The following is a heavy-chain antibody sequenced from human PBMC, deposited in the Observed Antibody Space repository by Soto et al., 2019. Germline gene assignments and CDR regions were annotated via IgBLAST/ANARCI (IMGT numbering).Heavy chain of an antibody. CDR2: ISSLNGNT. Sequence: QVHLVQSETEVKEPGASVTVSCKTSDSTFTGYTINWGRQAPGQGLEWLGWISSLNGNTNYARKYQGRITMTTNTSATTADMELRSLRSDDTAVYFCARGTVTSGRWFGPWGQGTLVTVSS. CDR3: ARGTVTSGRWFGP. CDR1: DSTFTGYT. V-gene: IGHV1-18*04. J-gene: IGHJ5*02. D-gene: IGHD4-17*01.